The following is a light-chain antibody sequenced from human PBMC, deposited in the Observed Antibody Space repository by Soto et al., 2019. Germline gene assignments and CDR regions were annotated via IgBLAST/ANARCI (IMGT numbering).Light chain of an antibody. Sequence: DIVMTQSPDSLAVSLGERATINCKSSQSVLYSSNNKNYLAWYQQKPGQPPKLLIYWASTRESGVPDRFSGSGSGTDFTLTISSLQTEDVALDCCQQYHTTPWTFGQGTKVEIK. J-gene: IGKJ1*01. CDR1: QSVLYSSNNKNY. CDR3: QQYHTTPWT. CDR2: WAS. V-gene: IGKV4-1*01.